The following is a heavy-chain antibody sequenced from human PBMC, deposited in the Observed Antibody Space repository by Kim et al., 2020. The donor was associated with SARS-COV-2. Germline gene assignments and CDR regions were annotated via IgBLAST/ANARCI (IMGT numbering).Heavy chain of an antibody. V-gene: IGHV3-66*01. Sequence: GGSLRLSCVVSGFTVSNTYMSWVRQAPGKGLEWVSIICGGGSTSYADSLKGRLTISRDDSTKTIYLQMNSRIAEDTALYFCAREPSTYFDYWFRGTLVT. CDR2: ICGGGST. CDR1: GFTVSNTY. CDR3: AREPSTYFDY. J-gene: IGHJ4*02.